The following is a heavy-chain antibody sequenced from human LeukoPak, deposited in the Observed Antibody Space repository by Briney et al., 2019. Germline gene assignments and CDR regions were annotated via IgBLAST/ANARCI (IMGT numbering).Heavy chain of an antibody. CDR2: ISYDGSNK. V-gene: IGHV3-30-3*01. Sequence: GGSLRLSCAASGFTFGSYAMDWVRQAPGKELEWVAVISYDGSNKYYADSVKGRFTISRDNSKNTLYLQMNSLRAEDTAVYYCARDGQHSSSSNDYWGQGTLVTVSS. CDR1: GFTFGSYA. J-gene: IGHJ4*02. D-gene: IGHD6-13*01. CDR3: ARDGQHSSSSNDY.